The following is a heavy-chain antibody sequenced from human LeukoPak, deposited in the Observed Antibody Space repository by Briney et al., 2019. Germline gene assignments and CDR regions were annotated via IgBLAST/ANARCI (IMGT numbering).Heavy chain of an antibody. Sequence: PSETLSLTCAVYGGSFSGYYWSWIRQPPGKGLEWIGEINHSGSTNYNPSLKSRVTISVDTSKNQFSLKLSSVTAADTAVYYCARWGVAAAGVFDYWGQGTLVTVSS. CDR3: ARWGVAAAGVFDY. V-gene: IGHV4-34*01. CDR2: INHSGST. CDR1: GGSFSGYY. D-gene: IGHD6-13*01. J-gene: IGHJ4*02.